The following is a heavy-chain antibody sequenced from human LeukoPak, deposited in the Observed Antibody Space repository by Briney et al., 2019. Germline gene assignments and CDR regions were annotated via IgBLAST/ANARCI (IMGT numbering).Heavy chain of an antibody. CDR1: GGSISSSSYY. D-gene: IGHD3-3*01. Sequence: PSETLSLTCTVSGGSISSSSYYWGWIRQPPGKGLEWIGSIYYSGSTYYNPSLKSRVTISVDTSKNQFSLKLSSVTAADTAVYYCARQKRRGYDFWSGSPRWSQGTLVTVSS. V-gene: IGHV4-39*01. CDR3: ARQKRRGYDFWSGSPR. CDR2: IYYSGST. J-gene: IGHJ4*02.